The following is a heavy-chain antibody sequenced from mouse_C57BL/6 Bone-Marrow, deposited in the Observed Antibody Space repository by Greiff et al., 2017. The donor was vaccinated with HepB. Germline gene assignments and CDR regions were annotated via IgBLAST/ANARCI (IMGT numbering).Heavy chain of an antibody. CDR2: IDPENGDT. CDR3: TTAGCYRYFDV. CDR1: GFNIKDDY. Sequence: EVQVVESGAELVRPGASVKLSCTASGFNIKDDYMHWVKQRPEQGLEWIGWIDPENGDTEYASKFQGKATITADTSSNTAYLQLSSLTSEDTAVYYCTTAGCYRYFDVWGTGTTVTVSS. J-gene: IGHJ1*03. V-gene: IGHV14-4*01.